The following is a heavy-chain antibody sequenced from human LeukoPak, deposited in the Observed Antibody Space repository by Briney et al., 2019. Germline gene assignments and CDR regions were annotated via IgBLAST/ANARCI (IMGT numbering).Heavy chain of an antibody. V-gene: IGHV3-33*01. Sequence: GGSLRLSCAASGFTFSSYGMHWVRQAPGKGLEWVAVIWYDGSDEYYTDSVKGRFTIFRDNSKNTLYLQMISLRAEDTAIYYCARAGDAFDLWGQGTMVTVSS. J-gene: IGHJ3*01. CDR1: GFTFSSYG. CDR3: ARAGDAFDL. CDR2: IWYDGSDE.